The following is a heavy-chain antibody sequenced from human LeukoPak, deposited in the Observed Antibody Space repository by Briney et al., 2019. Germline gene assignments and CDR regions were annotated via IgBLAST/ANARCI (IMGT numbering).Heavy chain of an antibody. Sequence: SETLSLTCTVSGGSISSSHFYWGWIRQPPGKGLEWIGSIYYSGSTYYNPSLKSRVTISVDTSKNQFSLKLSSVTAADTAVYYCARRDIAARLFDYWGQGTLVTVSS. D-gene: IGHD6-6*01. V-gene: IGHV4-39*01. J-gene: IGHJ4*02. CDR2: IYYSGST. CDR3: ARRDIAARLFDY. CDR1: GGSISSSHFY.